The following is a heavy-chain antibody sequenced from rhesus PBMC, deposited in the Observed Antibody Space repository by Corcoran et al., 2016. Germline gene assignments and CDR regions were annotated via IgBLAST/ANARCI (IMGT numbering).Heavy chain of an antibody. CDR3: ARGMYYFDF. V-gene: IGHV4-127*01. CDR2: IGGSSGRT. D-gene: IGHD1-32*01. J-gene: IGHJ4*01. Sequence: QVQLQESGPGLVKPSETLSLTCAVSDYSISSGFAWSWLRPPPGKGLEWIGYIGGSSGRTNYTPSLYSRVTISKATSKNHFSLKLNSVTAADTAVYHCARGMYYFDFWGRGVLVTVSS. CDR1: DYSISSGFA.